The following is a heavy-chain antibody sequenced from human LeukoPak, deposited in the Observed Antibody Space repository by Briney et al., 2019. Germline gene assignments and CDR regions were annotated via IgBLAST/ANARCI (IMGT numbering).Heavy chain of an antibody. D-gene: IGHD3-9*01. Sequence: ASVKVSCKASGYTFTGYYMHWVRQAPGQGLEWMGWTNPNSGGTNYAQKFQGRVTMTGDTSISTAYMELSRLRSDDTAVYYCARDRGLRYFDWLLSEFDYWGQGTLVTVSS. CDR2: TNPNSGGT. CDR1: GYTFTGYY. J-gene: IGHJ4*02. V-gene: IGHV1-2*02. CDR3: ARDRGLRYFDWLLSEFDY.